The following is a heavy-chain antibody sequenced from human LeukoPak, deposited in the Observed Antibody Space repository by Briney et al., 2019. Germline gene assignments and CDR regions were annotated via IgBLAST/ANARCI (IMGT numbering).Heavy chain of an antibody. CDR1: GGTFVTYA. CDR2: IIPIFGTT. J-gene: IGHJ4*02. V-gene: IGHV1-69*13. D-gene: IGHD6-13*01. Sequence: SVKVSCKASGGTFVTYAISWVRQAPGQGLEWMGGIIPIFGTTNFAQKFQGRVTITADESTSTAYMELSSLRSDDTAVYYCAAAGTFEYFDYWGQGTLVTVSS. CDR3: AAAGTFEYFDY.